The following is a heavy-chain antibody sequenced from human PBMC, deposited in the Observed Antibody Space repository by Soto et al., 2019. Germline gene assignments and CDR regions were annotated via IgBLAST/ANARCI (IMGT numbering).Heavy chain of an antibody. CDR3: ARVVAVAGTFGYYYYYLDV. CDR2: MNPDSGNT. CDR1: GYTFTSYD. V-gene: IGHV1-8*01. Sequence: ASVKVSCKASGYTFTSYDINWVRQATGQGLEWMGWMNPDSGNTGYAQKFQGRVTMTRNTSISTAYMELSSLRSEDTAVYYCARVVAVAGTFGYYYYYLDVWGKGTTVTVSS. J-gene: IGHJ6*03. D-gene: IGHD6-19*01.